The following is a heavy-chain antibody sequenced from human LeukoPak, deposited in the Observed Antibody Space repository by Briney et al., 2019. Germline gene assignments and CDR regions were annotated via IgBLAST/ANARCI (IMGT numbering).Heavy chain of an antibody. J-gene: IGHJ6*03. Sequence: SETLSLTCTVSGGSISSSSYYWGWIRQPPGKGVEWIGSIYYSGSTYYNPSLKSRVTISVDTSKNQFSLKLSSVTAADTAVYYCARESGHCSSTSCYSPSCYYYYMDVWGKGTTVTVSS. D-gene: IGHD2-2*02. CDR2: IYYSGST. CDR3: ARESGHCSSTSCYSPSCYYYYMDV. CDR1: GGSISSSSYY. V-gene: IGHV4-39*07.